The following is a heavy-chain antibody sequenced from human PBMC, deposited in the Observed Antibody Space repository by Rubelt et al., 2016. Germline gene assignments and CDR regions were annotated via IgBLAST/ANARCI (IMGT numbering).Heavy chain of an antibody. CDR1: SSYA. CDR3: AKDRYSSSQGTPDY. Sequence: SSYAMHWVRQAPGKGLDWVAVVSYDGSNKFYADSVKGRFTISRDNSKNTLYLQMNSLRAEDTAVYYCAKDRYSSSQGTPDYWGQGTLVTVSS. CDR2: VSYDGSNK. V-gene: IGHV3-30*04. J-gene: IGHJ4*02. D-gene: IGHD6-13*01.